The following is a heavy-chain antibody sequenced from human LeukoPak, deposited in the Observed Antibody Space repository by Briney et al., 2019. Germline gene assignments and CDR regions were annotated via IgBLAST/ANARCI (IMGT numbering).Heavy chain of an antibody. CDR1: GFTFSSYG. J-gene: IGHJ6*03. V-gene: IGHV3-30*18. CDR2: ISYDGSNK. CDR3: AKDLGERFLKGYFMDV. Sequence: GGSLRLSCAASGFTFSSYGMHWVRQAPGKGLEWMAVISYDGSNKYYADSVKGRFTISRDNSKNTLYLQMNSLRAEDTAVYYCAKDLGERFLKGYFMDVWGKGTTVTVSS. D-gene: IGHD3-3*01.